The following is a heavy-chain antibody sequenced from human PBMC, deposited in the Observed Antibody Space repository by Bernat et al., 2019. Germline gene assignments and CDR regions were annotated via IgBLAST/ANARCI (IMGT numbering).Heavy chain of an antibody. CDR3: AKDFSSAWKIFDH. CDR1: GFTFSNYA. D-gene: IGHD6-25*01. CDR2: IRDSGDNT. Sequence: EVQLLESGGGLVQPGGSLRLSCAASGFTFSNYAMNWVCQAPGKGLEWVSSIRDSGDNTYYADSVKGRFTISRDNSKITLYLQMNSLRAEDTAIYYCAKDFSSAWKIFDHWGQGTLVTVSS. J-gene: IGHJ4*02. V-gene: IGHV3-23*01.